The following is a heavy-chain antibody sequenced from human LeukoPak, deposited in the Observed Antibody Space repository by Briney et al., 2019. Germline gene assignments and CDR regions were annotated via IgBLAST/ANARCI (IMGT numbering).Heavy chain of an antibody. CDR2: TSGSGSST. D-gene: IGHD2-15*01. Sequence: QPGGSLRLSCAASGLTFSSHAMTWVRQAPGKGLEWVSSTSGSGSSTYYADSVKGRFTVSRDNSKNTLYLQMNSLRAEDTAVYYCASYSGGSCYSEFDYWGQGTLVTVSS. CDR3: ASYSGGSCYSEFDY. J-gene: IGHJ4*02. CDR1: GLTFSSHA. V-gene: IGHV3-23*01.